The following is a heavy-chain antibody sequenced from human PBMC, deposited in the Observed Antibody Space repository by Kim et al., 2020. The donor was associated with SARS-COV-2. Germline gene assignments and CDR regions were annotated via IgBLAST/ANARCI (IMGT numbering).Heavy chain of an antibody. J-gene: IGHJ4*02. CDR2: IKRKNDGGTA. Sequence: GGSLRLSCAASGFTFNDAWMNWVRQAPGKGLEWVGRIKRKNDGGTADYAAPVKGRFSISRDDSKNTVSLQMNSLRTEDTAVYYCTTDIWICAATDNWGQGTLVTVSS. CDR1: GFTFNDAW. D-gene: IGHD3-3*01. CDR3: TTDIWICAATDN. V-gene: IGHV3-15*01.